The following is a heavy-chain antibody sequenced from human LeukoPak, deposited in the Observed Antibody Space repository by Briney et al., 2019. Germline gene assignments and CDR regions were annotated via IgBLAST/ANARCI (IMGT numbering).Heavy chain of an antibody. Sequence: ASVKVSCKASGYTFTSYDINWVRQAPGQGLEWMGWMNPNSGNTGYAQKFQGRVTMTRNTSISTAYMELSSLRSEDTAVYYCARGPQPSTIFGVVIPTRHYYFDYWGQGTLVTVSS. CDR1: GYTFTSYD. CDR3: ARGPQPSTIFGVVIPTRHYYFDY. V-gene: IGHV1-8*01. J-gene: IGHJ4*02. CDR2: MNPNSGNT. D-gene: IGHD3-3*01.